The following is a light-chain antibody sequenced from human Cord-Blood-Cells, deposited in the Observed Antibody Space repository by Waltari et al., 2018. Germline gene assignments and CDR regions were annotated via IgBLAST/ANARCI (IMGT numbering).Light chain of an antibody. CDR3: SSYTSSSTWV. J-gene: IGLJ3*02. CDR2: DVS. Sequence: QSALTQPASVSGSPGQSLTISCTGTSSDVGGYNYVSWYQQHPGKAPKLIIYDVSNRPSGVSKRFSGSKSGNTASLTISGLQAEDEADYYCSSYTSSSTWVFGGGTKLTVL. V-gene: IGLV2-14*01. CDR1: SSDVGGYNY.